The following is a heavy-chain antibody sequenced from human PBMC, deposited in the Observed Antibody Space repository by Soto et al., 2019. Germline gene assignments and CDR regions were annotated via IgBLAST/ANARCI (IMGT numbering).Heavy chain of an antibody. J-gene: IGHJ4*02. CDR3: ARAPGYLGYYFYY. CDR1: AYCLRSGYY. Sequence: SETLSLTCAASAYCLRSGYYWGWIRQPPGKGLAWPGRIHPGGSTYYNPSLRSRVAISVDRSKNQFCLKLSSVTAEDTAVHSWARAPGYLGYYFYYCGRGTLVTVSS. V-gene: IGHV4-38-2*01. D-gene: IGHD6-13*01. CDR2: IHPGGST.